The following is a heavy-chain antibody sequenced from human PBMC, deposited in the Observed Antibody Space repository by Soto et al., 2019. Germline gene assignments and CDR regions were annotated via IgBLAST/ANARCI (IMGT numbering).Heavy chain of an antibody. Sequence: QVQLVESGGGVVQPGRFLRLSCAASGFTFSSYGMHWVRQAPGKGLEWVAVISYDGSNKYYADSVKGRFTISRDNSKNTLYLQMNSLRAEDTAVYYCAKTPRPGDFQFDPWGQGTLVTVSS. CDR1: GFTFSSYG. V-gene: IGHV3-30*18. CDR3: AKTPRPGDFQFDP. J-gene: IGHJ5*02. CDR2: ISYDGSNK. D-gene: IGHD2-21*02.